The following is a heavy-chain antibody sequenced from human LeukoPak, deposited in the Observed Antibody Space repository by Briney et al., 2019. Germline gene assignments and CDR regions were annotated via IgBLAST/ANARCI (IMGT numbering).Heavy chain of an antibody. Sequence: SSETLSLTCSVSGASIRPYYWSWLRQSPGKGLEWIGFMHYSGTRNYNPSFTGRITISVDTSKNQFSLHLSSVTAADTAVYYCARHGPANSFDFWGRGNLVTVSS. J-gene: IGHJ4*02. V-gene: IGHV4-59*08. CDR2: MHYSGTR. CDR3: ARHGPANSFDF. D-gene: IGHD1/OR15-1a*01. CDR1: GASIRPYY.